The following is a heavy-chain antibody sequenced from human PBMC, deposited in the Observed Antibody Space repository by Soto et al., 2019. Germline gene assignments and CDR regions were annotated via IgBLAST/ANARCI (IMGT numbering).Heavy chain of an antibody. CDR1: GFTFSSYS. V-gene: IGHV3-21*01. CDR2: ISSSSRYI. Sequence: EVQLVESGGGLVKPGGSLRLSCAASGFTFSSYSMNWVRQAPGKGLEWVSSISSSSRYIYYADSVKGRFTISRDNAKNSLYLQMNSLRAEDTAVYYCARAWSFDWLFPTFGPWGQGTLVTVSS. J-gene: IGHJ5*02. CDR3: ARAWSFDWLFPTFGP. D-gene: IGHD3-9*01.